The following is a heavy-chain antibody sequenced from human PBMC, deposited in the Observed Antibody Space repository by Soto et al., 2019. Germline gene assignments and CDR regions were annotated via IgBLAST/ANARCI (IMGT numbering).Heavy chain of an antibody. CDR2: INPNSGGT. V-gene: IGHV1-2*02. CDR1: GYTFSGFY. D-gene: IGHD6-19*01. CDR3: ASAAVTGAAGLDF. Sequence: ASVKVSCKASGYTFSGFYMHWVRQAPGQGLEWMGWINPNSGGTKSAEKFQGRVTMTRDTSISTAYMELSRLTSDDTAVYYCASAAVTGAAGLDFWGQGTQVTVSS. J-gene: IGHJ4*02.